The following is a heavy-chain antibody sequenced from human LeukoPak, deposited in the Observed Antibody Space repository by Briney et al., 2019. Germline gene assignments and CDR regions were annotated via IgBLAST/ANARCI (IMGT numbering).Heavy chain of an antibody. CDR3: ARGYYYHTSGYWGIDY. CDR1: GFTFSDCG. CDR2: IWYDGGNK. Sequence: GRSLRLSCAASGFTFSDCGMHWVRQTPGKGLEWVALIWYDGGNKYYADSVKGRYTISRDNSKNTLYLQMNSLRAEDTAVYYCARGYYYHTSGYWGIDYWGQGTLVTVSS. J-gene: IGHJ4*02. V-gene: IGHV3-33*01. D-gene: IGHD3-22*01.